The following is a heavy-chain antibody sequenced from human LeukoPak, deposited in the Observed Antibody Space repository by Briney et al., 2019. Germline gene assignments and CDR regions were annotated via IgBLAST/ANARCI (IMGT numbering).Heavy chain of an antibody. CDR2: IGGRGGST. J-gene: IGHJ5*02. CDR1: GFTFSSYT. CDR3: AKEGGA. V-gene: IGHV3-23*01. D-gene: IGHD3-16*01. Sequence: GGSLRLSCVGSGFTFSSYTMTWVRQAPGKGLEWVSAIGGRGGSTYYADSVKGRFTISRDNSKNTVYLQMNSLRADDTAVYYCAKEGGAWGQGTLVSVSS.